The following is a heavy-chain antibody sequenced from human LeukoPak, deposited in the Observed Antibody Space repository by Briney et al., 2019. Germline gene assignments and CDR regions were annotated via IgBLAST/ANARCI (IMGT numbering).Heavy chain of an antibody. CDR3: ARGPMQLRYFDY. V-gene: IGHV3-30-3*01. CDR2: ISYDGSNK. CDR1: GFTFSSYA. Sequence: PGGSLRLSCAASGFTFSSYAMHWVRQAPGKGLEWVAVISYDGSNKYYADSVKGRFTTSRDNSKNTLYLQMNSLRAEDTAVYYCARGPMQLRYFDYWGQGTLVTVSS. D-gene: IGHD1-26*01. J-gene: IGHJ4*02.